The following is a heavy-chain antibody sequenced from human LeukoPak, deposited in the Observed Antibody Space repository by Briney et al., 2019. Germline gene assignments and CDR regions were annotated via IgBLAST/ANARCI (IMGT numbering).Heavy chain of an antibody. D-gene: IGHD6-13*01. CDR3: ARESTGYSSSFDY. Sequence: ASVKVSCKASGYTFTSYYMHWVRQAPGQGLEWMGWINPNSGGTNYAQKFQGRVTMTRDTSISTAYMELSRLRSDDTAVYYCARESTGYSSSFDYWGQGTLVTVSS. J-gene: IGHJ4*02. CDR1: GYTFTSYY. CDR2: INPNSGGT. V-gene: IGHV1-2*02.